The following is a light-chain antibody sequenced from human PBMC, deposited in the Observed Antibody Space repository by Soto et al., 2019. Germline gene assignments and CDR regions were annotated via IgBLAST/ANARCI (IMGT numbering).Light chain of an antibody. J-gene: IGKJ1*01. CDR2: GAS. CDR3: QQYGSSGT. Sequence: EIVLTQSPGSLCLSPGERATLSCRASQSVSSSYLAWYQHKPGQAPRLLIYGASTRATGIPDRFSGSGSGTDFTLTISRLEPEDFAVYYCQQYGSSGTFGQGTTVDIK. CDR1: QSVSSSY. V-gene: IGKV3-20*01.